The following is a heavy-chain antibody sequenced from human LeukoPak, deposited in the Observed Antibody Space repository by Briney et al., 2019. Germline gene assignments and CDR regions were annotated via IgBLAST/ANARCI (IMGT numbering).Heavy chain of an antibody. D-gene: IGHD1-14*01. CDR3: TTKSY. J-gene: IGHJ4*02. CDR1: GFTFSSYG. V-gene: IGHV3-30*03. CDR2: ISYDGSNK. Sequence: GGSLRLSCAASGFTFSSYGMHWVRQAPGKGLEWVAVISYDGSNKYYADSVKGRFTISRDNSKNTLYLQMNSLKTEDTAVYYCTTKSYWGQGTLVTVSS.